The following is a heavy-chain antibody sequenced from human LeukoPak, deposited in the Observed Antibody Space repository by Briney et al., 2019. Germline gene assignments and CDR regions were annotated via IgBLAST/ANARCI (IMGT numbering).Heavy chain of an antibody. CDR1: GYTFTSYD. Sequence: GASVEVSCKASGYTFTSYDINWVRQAPGQGLEWMGWVNPNSGNTGYAQKFQGRVTITRNTSKSTAYMELSSLRSEDTAVYYCARALAMVRGVLPGDYYMDVWGKGTTVTVSS. CDR2: VNPNSGNT. D-gene: IGHD3-10*01. J-gene: IGHJ6*03. V-gene: IGHV1-8*03. CDR3: ARALAMVRGVLPGDYYMDV.